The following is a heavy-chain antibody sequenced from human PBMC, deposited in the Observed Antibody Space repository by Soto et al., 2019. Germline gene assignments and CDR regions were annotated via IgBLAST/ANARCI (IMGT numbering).Heavy chain of an antibody. Sequence: PSETLSLTCTVSGVSIRNSDYYWSWIRQHPGKGLEWIGYIYYMRSTDSNPSLRGRVTMSVDTSKNQVSLSLSSVTAADTAVYYCARNPPNTGFGGFHIWGKGAMVT. V-gene: IGHV4-31*03. CDR3: ARNPPNTGFGGFHI. D-gene: IGHD2-8*02. CDR2: IYYMRST. CDR1: GVSIRNSDYY. J-gene: IGHJ3*02.